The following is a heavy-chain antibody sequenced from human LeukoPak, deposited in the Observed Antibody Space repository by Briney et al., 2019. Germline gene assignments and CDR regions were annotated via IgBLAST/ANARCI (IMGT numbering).Heavy chain of an antibody. J-gene: IGHJ4*02. CDR1: GGSFSGYY. CDR2: INHSGST. Sequence: KPSETLSLTCAVYGGSFSGYYWSWIRQPPGKGLEWIGEINHSGSTNYNPSLKSRATISVDTSKNQFSLKLSSVTAADTAVYYCARVDSSGYPDYWGQGTLVTVSS. CDR3: ARVDSSGYPDY. D-gene: IGHD3-22*01. V-gene: IGHV4-34*01.